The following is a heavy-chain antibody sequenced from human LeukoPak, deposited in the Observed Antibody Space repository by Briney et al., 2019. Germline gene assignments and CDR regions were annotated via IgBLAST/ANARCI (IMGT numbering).Heavy chain of an antibody. CDR2: ISPDGSNE. J-gene: IGHJ6*02. V-gene: IGHV3-30*04. CDR1: GFSFSTYS. D-gene: IGHD2-2*01. Sequence: GGSLRLSCAASGFSFSTYSMHWVRQAPGKGLEWVAVISPDGSNEYYADSVKGRFTVSRDNAKNTLYLQVNNLRAEDTAVYYCARDSVAPAAIPYYYGMDVWGQGTTVTVSS. CDR3: ARDSVAPAAIPYYYGMDV.